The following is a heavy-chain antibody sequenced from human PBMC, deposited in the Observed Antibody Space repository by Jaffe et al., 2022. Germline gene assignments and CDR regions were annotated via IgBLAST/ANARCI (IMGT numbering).Heavy chain of an antibody. J-gene: IGHJ1*01. D-gene: IGHD3-10*01. Sequence: QVQLQESGPGLVKPSETLSLTCTVSGYSISSGYYWGWIRQPPEKGLEWIGSMYHSGSTYYNASLESRATISVDTSKNQFSLKLYSVTAADTAVYYCAKSLYDYGSGPGGHWGQGTLVTVSS. CDR1: GYSISSGYY. CDR3: AKSLYDYGSGPGGH. V-gene: IGHV4-38-2*02. CDR2: MYHSGST.